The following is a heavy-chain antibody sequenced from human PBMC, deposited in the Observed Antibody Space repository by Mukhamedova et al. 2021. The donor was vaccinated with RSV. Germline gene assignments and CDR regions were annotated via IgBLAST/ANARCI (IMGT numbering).Heavy chain of an antibody. Sequence: VGRIRAKTDNYATAYAASVKGRFTISRDDSENTAHLQMNSLKTEDTAVYYCSSSIAARRIDFWGQGTLVTVSS. D-gene: IGHD6-6*01. CDR3: SSSIAARRIDF. J-gene: IGHJ4*02. CDR2: IRAKTDNYAT. V-gene: IGHV3-73*01.